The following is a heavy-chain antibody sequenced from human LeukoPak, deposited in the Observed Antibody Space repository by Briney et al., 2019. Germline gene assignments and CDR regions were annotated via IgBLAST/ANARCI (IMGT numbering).Heavy chain of an antibody. J-gene: IGHJ4*02. D-gene: IGHD2-2*01. V-gene: IGHV3-23*01. Sequence: GGSLRLSCAASGFTFISYAMSWVRQAPGKGLEWVSSIGGSGGTTFYADSVKGRFTISRDNSKNTLFLQMSSLRAEDTAVYYCAKGYCASTTCYARFENWGQGTLVTVSS. CDR3: AKGYCASTTCYARFEN. CDR2: IGGSGGTT. CDR1: GFTFISYA.